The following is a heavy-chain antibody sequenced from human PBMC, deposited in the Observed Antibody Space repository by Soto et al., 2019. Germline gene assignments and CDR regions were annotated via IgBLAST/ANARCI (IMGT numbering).Heavy chain of an antibody. CDR3: ARASSGWYKKMTNYFDY. CDR1: GFTFSSYS. Sequence: GGSLRLSCAASGFTFSSYSMNWVRQAPGKGLEWVSYISSSSSTIYYADSVKGRFTISRDNAKNSLYLQMNSLRAEDTAVYYCARASSGWYKKMTNYFDYWGQGTLVTVSS. D-gene: IGHD6-19*01. V-gene: IGHV3-48*01. J-gene: IGHJ4*02. CDR2: ISSSSSTI.